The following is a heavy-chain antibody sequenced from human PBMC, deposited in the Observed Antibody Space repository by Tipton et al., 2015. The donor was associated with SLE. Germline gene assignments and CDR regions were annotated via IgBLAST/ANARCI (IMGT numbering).Heavy chain of an antibody. CDR2: IYYSGST. Sequence: TLSLTCTVSGGSIGSSSYYWGWIRQPPGKGLEWIGSIYYSGSTYYNPSLKSRVTISVDTSKNQFSLKLSSVTAADTAVYYCARAWCSSTSFPFGYWGQGTLVTVSS. J-gene: IGHJ4*02. D-gene: IGHD2-2*01. CDR3: ARAWCSSTSFPFGY. V-gene: IGHV4-39*07. CDR1: GGSIGSSSYY.